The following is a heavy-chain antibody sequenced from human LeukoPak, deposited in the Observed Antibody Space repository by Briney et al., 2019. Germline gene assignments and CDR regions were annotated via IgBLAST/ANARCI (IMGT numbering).Heavy chain of an antibody. Sequence: GGSLRLSCAASGCTFSSYWMSWVREAPGKGLEWVANIKQDGSEKYYVDSVKGRFTISRDNAKNSLYLQMNSLRAEDTAVYYCATRAGYYDSSGYLGNWGQGTLVTVSS. CDR2: IKQDGSEK. CDR3: ATRAGYYDSSGYLGN. J-gene: IGHJ4*02. D-gene: IGHD3-22*01. CDR1: GCTFSSYW. V-gene: IGHV3-7*01.